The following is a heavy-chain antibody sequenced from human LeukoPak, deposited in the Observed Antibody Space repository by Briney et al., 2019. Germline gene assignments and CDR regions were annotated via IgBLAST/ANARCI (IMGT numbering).Heavy chain of an antibody. CDR1: GGSISGYY. D-gene: IGHD3-16*01. CDR2: IYYSGST. Sequence: SETLSLTCSVSGGSISGYYWSWIRLPPGEGLEWIGSIYYSGSTNYNPSLQSRVTISVDTSKNQFSLNLSSVTAADTAVYYCARDFWGFDSWGQGTLVTVSS. CDR3: ARDFWGFDS. J-gene: IGHJ5*01. V-gene: IGHV4-59*01.